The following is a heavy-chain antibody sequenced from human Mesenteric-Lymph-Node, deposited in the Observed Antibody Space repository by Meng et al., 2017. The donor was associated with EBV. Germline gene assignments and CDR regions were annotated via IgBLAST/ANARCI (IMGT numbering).Heavy chain of an antibody. V-gene: IGHV3-74*01. Sequence: DSVKGRFTISRDNAKNTLCLQMTSLRVEDTAVYYCANLYCTSTSCYESSVAGHAEYWGQGTLVTVSS. J-gene: IGHJ4*02. CDR3: ANLYCTSTSCYESSVAGHAEY. D-gene: IGHD2-2*01.